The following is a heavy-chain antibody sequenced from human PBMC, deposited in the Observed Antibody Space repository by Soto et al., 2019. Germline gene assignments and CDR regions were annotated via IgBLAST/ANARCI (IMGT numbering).Heavy chain of an antibody. Sequence: EVQLLESGGGLVQPGGSLRLSCAASGFTFSSYAMSWVRQAPGKGLEWVSAISGSGGSTYYAASVKGRFTISRDNCKNTLNLQMNGLRAEDTAVYYCSSLKDALLWFVEAGGAFDIWGQGTMVTVSS. J-gene: IGHJ3*02. D-gene: IGHD3-10*01. V-gene: IGHV3-23*01. CDR1: GFTFSSYA. CDR2: ISGSGGST. CDR3: SSLKDALLWFVEAGGAFDI.